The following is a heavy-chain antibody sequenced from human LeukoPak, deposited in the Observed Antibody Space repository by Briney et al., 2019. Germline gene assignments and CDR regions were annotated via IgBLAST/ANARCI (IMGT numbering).Heavy chain of an antibody. CDR2: ISSSSSYI. V-gene: IGHV3-21*01. D-gene: IGHD3-22*01. CDR1: GFTFSTYS. J-gene: IGHJ6*03. Sequence: GGSLRLSCAASGFTFSTYSMNWVRQAPGKGLEWVSSISSSSSYIYYADSVKGRFTISRDNAKNSLYLQMNSLRAEDTAVYYCARSDSSGYYYSPGYYYYYMDVWGKGTTVTVSS. CDR3: ARSDSSGYYYSPGYYYYYMDV.